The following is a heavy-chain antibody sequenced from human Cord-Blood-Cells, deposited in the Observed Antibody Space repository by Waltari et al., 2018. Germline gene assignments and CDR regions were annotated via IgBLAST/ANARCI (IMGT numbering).Heavy chain of an antibody. CDR3: ARVVTIFGVVIDAFDI. D-gene: IGHD3-3*01. Sequence: QVQLQESGPGLVKPSETLSLTCTVSGGSISSYYWSWIRQPPGKGLDWIGYIYYSGSTNYNPSLKSRVTISVDTSKNQFSLKLSSVTAADTAVYYCARVVTIFGVVIDAFDIWGQGTMVTVSS. CDR1: GGSISSYY. V-gene: IGHV4-59*01. CDR2: IYYSGST. J-gene: IGHJ3*02.